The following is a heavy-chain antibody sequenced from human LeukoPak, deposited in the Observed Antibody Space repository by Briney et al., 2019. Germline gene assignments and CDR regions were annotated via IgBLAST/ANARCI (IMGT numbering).Heavy chain of an antibody. CDR3: ARGYYGSGSYFDY. J-gene: IGHJ4*02. Sequence: SETLSLTCTVSGGSISSYYWSWIRQPPGKGLEWIGYIYYSGSTNYNPSLKSRVTISVDTSKNQFSLKLSSVTAADTAVYYCARGYYGSGSYFDYWGQGTLVTVSS. D-gene: IGHD3-10*01. CDR2: IYYSGST. CDR1: GGSISSYY. V-gene: IGHV4-59*01.